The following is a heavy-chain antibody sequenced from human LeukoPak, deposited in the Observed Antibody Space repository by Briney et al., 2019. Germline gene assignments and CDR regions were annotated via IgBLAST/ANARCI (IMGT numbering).Heavy chain of an antibody. CDR2: ISSSSSTI. Sequence: SGGSLRLSCAASGFTFSSYSMNWVRQAPGKGLEWVSYISSSSSTIYYADSVKGRFTISRDNAKNSLYLQMNSLRAEDTAVYYCARDYDPVTHPFDYWGQGTLVTVSS. J-gene: IGHJ4*02. CDR3: ARDYDPVTHPFDY. CDR1: GFTFSSYS. D-gene: IGHD3-3*01. V-gene: IGHV3-48*01.